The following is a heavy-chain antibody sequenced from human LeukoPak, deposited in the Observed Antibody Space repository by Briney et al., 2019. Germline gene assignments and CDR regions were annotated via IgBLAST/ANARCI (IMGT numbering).Heavy chain of an antibody. CDR1: GFTFSSTS. CDR3: ALFRLWSGYYTRRDHDAFDI. D-gene: IGHD3-3*01. J-gene: IGHJ3*02. Sequence: RPGGSLRLSCVASGFTFSSTSMTWARQAPGKGLEWVSAISGSGGSTYYADSVKGRFTISRDNSKNTLYLQMNSLRAEDTAVYYCALFRLWSGYYTRRDHDAFDIWGQGTMVTVSS. CDR2: ISGSGGST. V-gene: IGHV3-23*01.